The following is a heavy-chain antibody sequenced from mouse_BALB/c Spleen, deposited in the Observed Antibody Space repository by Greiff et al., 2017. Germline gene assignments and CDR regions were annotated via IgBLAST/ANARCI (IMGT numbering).Heavy chain of an antibody. CDR2: ISDGGSYT. CDR3: AREESTMITTAWFAY. CDR1: GFTFSDYY. D-gene: IGHD2-4*01. Sequence: EVKVVESGGGLVKPGGSLKLSCAASGFTFSDYYMYWVRQTPEKRLEWVATISDGGSYTYYPDSVKGRFTISRDNAKNNLYLQMSSLKSEDTAMYYCAREESTMITTAWFAYWGQGTLVTVSA. V-gene: IGHV5-4*02. J-gene: IGHJ3*01.